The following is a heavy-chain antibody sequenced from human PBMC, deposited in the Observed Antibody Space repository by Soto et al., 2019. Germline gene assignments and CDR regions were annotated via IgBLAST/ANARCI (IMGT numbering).Heavy chain of an antibody. CDR2: ISSSSSYI. D-gene: IGHD2-2*01. CDR1: GFTFSSYS. V-gene: IGHV3-21*01. CDR3: ARYIELRVMVSRVVPAAPSCHFDY. Sequence: GGSLRLSCAASGFTFSSYSMNWVRQAPGKGLEWGSSISSSSSYIYYADSVKGRFTISRDNAKNSLYLQMNSLRAEDTAVYYSARYIELRVMVSRVVPAAPSCHFDYWGQGTLVTVSS. J-gene: IGHJ4*02.